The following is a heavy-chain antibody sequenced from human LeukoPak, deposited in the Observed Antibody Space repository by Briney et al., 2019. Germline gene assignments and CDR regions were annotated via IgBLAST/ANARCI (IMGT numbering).Heavy chain of an antibody. V-gene: IGHV3-7*01. D-gene: IGHD1-26*01. CDR3: ARDVGGSLDY. Sequence: GGSLRLSCAASGFTFSTYWMAWVRQAPGKGLEWVANIKGDESARHQADSVKGRFTISRDNAKKSVYLQRSSLRGEDTAVYYCARDVGGSLDYWGQGTLVTVSS. J-gene: IGHJ4*02. CDR1: GFTFSTYW. CDR2: IKGDESAR.